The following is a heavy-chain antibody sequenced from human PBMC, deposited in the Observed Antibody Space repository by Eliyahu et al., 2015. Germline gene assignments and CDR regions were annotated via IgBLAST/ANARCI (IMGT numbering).Heavy chain of an antibody. J-gene: IGHJ4*02. V-gene: IGHV3-23*01. CDR1: XFTFXXXA. Sequence: EVQLLESGGGLIQPGGSLRLSCXXSXFTFXXXAMNWGRQAPGKGLEWVSAISSGGISTYYADSVRGRFTISRDNSKNTLYLQMISLTPEDTAVYYCVKRDCTDTGCYRNPDYWGQGILVTVSS. D-gene: IGHD2-2*01. CDR3: VKRDCTDTGCYRNPDY. CDR2: ISSGGIST.